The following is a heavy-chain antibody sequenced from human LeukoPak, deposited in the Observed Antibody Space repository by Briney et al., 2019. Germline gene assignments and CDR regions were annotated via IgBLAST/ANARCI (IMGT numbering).Heavy chain of an antibody. J-gene: IGHJ4*02. CDR2: INHSGST. CDR1: GGSFSGYY. D-gene: IGHD2-21*02. V-gene: IGHV4-34*01. Sequence: KPSETLSLTCAVYGGSFSGYYWSWIRQPPGKGLEWIGEINHSGSTNYNPSLESRVTISVDTSKNQFSLKLSSVTAADTAVYYCARGSATAKYWGQGTLVTVSS. CDR3: ARGSATAKY.